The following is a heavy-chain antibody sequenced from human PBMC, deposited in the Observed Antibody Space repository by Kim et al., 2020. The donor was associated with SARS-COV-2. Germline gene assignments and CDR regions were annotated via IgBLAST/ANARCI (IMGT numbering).Heavy chain of an antibody. CDR3: TKCSYYGSGSLDS. D-gene: IGHD3-10*01. Sequence: YSDSVGGPFVASRDSSTNPFYLQMNSLRAEDTAVYYCTKCSYYGSGSLDSWGQGTLVTVSS. J-gene: IGHJ4*02. V-gene: IGHV3-23*01.